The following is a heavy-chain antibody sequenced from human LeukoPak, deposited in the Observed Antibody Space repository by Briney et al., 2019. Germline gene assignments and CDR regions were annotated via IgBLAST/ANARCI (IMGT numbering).Heavy chain of an antibody. CDR2: INPNSGGT. Sequence: ASVKVSCKASGYTFTGYDMHWVRQAPGQGLEWMGWINPNSGGTNYAQKFQGRVTMTRDTSISTAYMELSRLRSDDTAVYYCARGYYYDSSGYYYVGFDYWGQGTLVTVSS. D-gene: IGHD3-22*01. V-gene: IGHV1-2*02. CDR3: ARGYYYDSSGYYYVGFDY. J-gene: IGHJ4*02. CDR1: GYTFTGYD.